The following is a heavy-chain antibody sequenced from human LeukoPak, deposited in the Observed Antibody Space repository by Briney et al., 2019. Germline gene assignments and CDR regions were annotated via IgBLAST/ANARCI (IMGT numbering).Heavy chain of an antibody. D-gene: IGHD5-12*01. CDR1: GGSNSSGGYS. CDR2: IYPTGTT. J-gene: IGHJ4*02. CDR3: ASRRGYAVGGVGGTIFDY. Sequence: SKTLSLTCAVSGGSNSSGGYSWTWIRQPPGKGLEWIGYIYPTGTTYYNPSLRSRLTISVDRSKNHFSLKLNSVTAADTAVYYCASRRGYAVGGVGGTIFDYWGQGSLVTVSS. V-gene: IGHV4-30-2*01.